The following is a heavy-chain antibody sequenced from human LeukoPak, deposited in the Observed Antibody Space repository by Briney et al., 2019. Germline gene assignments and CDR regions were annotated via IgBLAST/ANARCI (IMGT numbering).Heavy chain of an antibody. V-gene: IGHV4-39*07. CDR1: GGSISSSSYY. D-gene: IGHD3-10*02. CDR2: IYYSGST. J-gene: IGHJ3*02. Sequence: SETLSLTCTVSGGSISSSSYYWGWIRQPPGKGLEWIRSIYYSGSTYYNPSLKSRVTMSVDTSKNQFSLKLSSVTAADTAVYYCARVPPRYVGAFDIWGQGTMVTVSS. CDR3: ARVPPRYVGAFDI.